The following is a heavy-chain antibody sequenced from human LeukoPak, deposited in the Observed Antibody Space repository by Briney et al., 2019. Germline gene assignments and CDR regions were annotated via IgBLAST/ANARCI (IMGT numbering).Heavy chain of an antibody. D-gene: IGHD3-9*01. J-gene: IGHJ4*02. CDR3: ARRYYDILTGSHGFDY. CDR2: IYYSGST. Sequence: SETLSLTCNVSGDSTSNINYYWGWIRQPPGKGLEWIGSIYYSGSTYYNPSLKSRVTISVDTSKNQFSLKLSSVTAADTAVYYCARRYYDILTGSHGFDYWGQGTLVTVSS. CDR1: GDSTSNINYY. V-gene: IGHV4-39*01.